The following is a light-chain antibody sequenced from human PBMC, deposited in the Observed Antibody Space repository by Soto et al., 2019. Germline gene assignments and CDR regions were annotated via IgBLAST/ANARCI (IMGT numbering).Light chain of an antibody. Sequence: QSALTQSPSASGIRGQSVTISCSGTGSDVGAYNYLSWYQHHPGKAPKLIIYEVIKRPSGVPDRFSGSKSGTTASLTVSGLQTEDEAVYYCGSFVGDTTLIFGGGTKLTV. V-gene: IGLV2-8*01. J-gene: IGLJ2*01. CDR3: GSFVGDTTLI. CDR2: EVI. CDR1: GSDVGAYNY.